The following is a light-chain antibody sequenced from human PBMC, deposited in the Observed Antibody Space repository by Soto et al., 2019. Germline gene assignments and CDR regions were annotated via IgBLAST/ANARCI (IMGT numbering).Light chain of an antibody. CDR1: QNINSH. CDR3: QQSHITTLFT. J-gene: IGKJ2*01. CDR2: AAS. V-gene: IGKV1-39*01. Sequence: DLQMTQSPSSLSASIGDRVTITCRASQNINSHLNWYQQKPGKAPKVVIYAASRLQSGVPSRFSGSGSGTEFTLTISSLEPEDFATYYCQQSHITTLFTFGKGTKLVIK.